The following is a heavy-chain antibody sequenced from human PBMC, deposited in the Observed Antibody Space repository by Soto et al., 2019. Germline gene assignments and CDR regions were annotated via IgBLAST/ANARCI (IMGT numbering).Heavy chain of an antibody. CDR1: GFTFSSYS. J-gene: IGHJ4*02. CDR2: ISSSSSYI. CDR3: AREGPFTDYFDY. V-gene: IGHV3-21*01. Sequence: EVQLVESGGGLVKPGGSLRLSCAASGFTFSSYSMNWVRQAPGKGLEWDSSISSSSSYIYYADSVKGRFTISRDNAKNSLYLQMNSLRAEDTAVYYCAREGPFTDYFDYWGQGTLVTVSS.